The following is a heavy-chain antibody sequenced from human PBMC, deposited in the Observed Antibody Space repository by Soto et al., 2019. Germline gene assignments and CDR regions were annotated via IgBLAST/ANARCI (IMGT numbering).Heavy chain of an antibody. V-gene: IGHV3-23*01. CDR2: ISGSADST. CDR3: ATRIGEFGYCSGGTCYDAFDI. J-gene: IGHJ3*02. CDR1: GFKFSNYG. D-gene: IGHD2-15*01. Sequence: PGGSLRLSCAASGFKFSNYGMTWVRQAPEKGLEWVSSISGSADSTYYADSVKGRFTSSRDNSKNTLYLQMKSLRAEDTAVYFCATRIGEFGYCSGGTCYDAFDIWGQGTMVTVSS.